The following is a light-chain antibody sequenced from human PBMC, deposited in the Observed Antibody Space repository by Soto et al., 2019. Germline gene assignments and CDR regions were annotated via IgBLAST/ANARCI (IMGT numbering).Light chain of an antibody. CDR2: EVT. CDR1: SRDIGTSNL. V-gene: IGLV2-23*02. J-gene: IGLJ1*01. CDR3: YSYTGSSTSLFV. Sequence: QSALTQPASVSGSPGQSITISCTGTSRDIGTSNLVSWYQQYPGKAPKLIIYEVTKRHSGISNRFSGSKSGTTASLTISGLQPEDEADYYCYSYTGSSTSLFVFGTGTQLTV.